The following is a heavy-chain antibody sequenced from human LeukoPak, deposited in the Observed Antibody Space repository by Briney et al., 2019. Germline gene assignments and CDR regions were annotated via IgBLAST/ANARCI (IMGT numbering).Heavy chain of an antibody. CDR1: GGSFSGVD. Sequence: ASETLSLTCAVYGGSFSGVDWSWIRQPPGQGLEWIGESDHSVGTDYNTSLTRRVTISVDTSKIQFSLKLSSVTAADTAVYYCARGLYVWGSYRPTNFDYWGQGTLVTVSS. V-gene: IGHV4-34*01. D-gene: IGHD3-16*02. CDR2: SDHSVGT. J-gene: IGHJ4*02. CDR3: ARGLYVWGSYRPTNFDY.